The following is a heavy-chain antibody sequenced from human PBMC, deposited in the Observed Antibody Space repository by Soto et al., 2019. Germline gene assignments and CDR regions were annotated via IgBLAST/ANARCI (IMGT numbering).Heavy chain of an antibody. CDR2: ISHDGITK. J-gene: IGHJ4*02. CDR3: TQDREDTSLSFDS. Sequence: QVQLVESGGGVVQPGRSLRLSCAASGFTFSDHGMHWVRQVPDKGLAWVAVISHDGITKYYAGSLKGRFTISRDNSNSTVFLQMNGLRAEDTAVYYCTQDREDTSLSFDSWGQGTLVTVSS. D-gene: IGHD5-18*01. V-gene: IGHV3-30*18. CDR1: GFTFSDHG.